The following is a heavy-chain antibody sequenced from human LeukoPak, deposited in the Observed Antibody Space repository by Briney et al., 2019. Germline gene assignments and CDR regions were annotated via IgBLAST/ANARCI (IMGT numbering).Heavy chain of an antibody. CDR1: GFTFGDYA. D-gene: IGHD3-22*01. CDR3: TRDPAGYAYGYSFFDY. Sequence: GGSLRLSCTASGFTFGDYAMSWVRQAPGKGLEWVGFIRSESYGGTTEYAASVKCRFSTSRHDSKSIAYLQMNSLKTEDTAVYFCTRDPAGYAYGYSFFDYWGQGTLVTVSS. CDR2: IRSESYGGTT. V-gene: IGHV3-49*04. J-gene: IGHJ4*02.